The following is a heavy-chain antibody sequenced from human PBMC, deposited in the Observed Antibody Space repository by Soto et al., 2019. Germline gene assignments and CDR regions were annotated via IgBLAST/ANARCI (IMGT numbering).Heavy chain of an antibody. CDR2: IIPIFGTA. CDR1: GGTFSSYA. CDR3: ARSRVTYYYDRSAFDI. Sequence: QVQLVQSGAEVKKPGASVKVSCKASGGTFSSYAISWVRQAPGQGLEWMGGIIPIFGTANYAQKFQGRFTITADESTSTAYMELSSLRSEDTAVYYCARSRVTYYYDRSAFDIWGHWTMVTVSS. J-gene: IGHJ3*02. V-gene: IGHV1-69*01. D-gene: IGHD3-22*01.